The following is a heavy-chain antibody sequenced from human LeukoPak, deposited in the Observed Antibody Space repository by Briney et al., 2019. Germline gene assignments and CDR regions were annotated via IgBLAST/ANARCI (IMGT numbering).Heavy chain of an antibody. CDR3: ARGSIFGVARSGYYFDY. D-gene: IGHD3-3*02. CDR2: ISSSSSTT. CDR1: GFTFSSYS. J-gene: IGHJ4*02. V-gene: IGHV3-48*04. Sequence: PGGSLRLSCAASGFTFSSYSMNWVRQAPGKGLEWVSYISSSSSTTFYADSVKGRFTISRDSAKNSLYLQMNSLRAEDTAVYYCARGSIFGVARSGYYFDYWGQGTLVTVSS.